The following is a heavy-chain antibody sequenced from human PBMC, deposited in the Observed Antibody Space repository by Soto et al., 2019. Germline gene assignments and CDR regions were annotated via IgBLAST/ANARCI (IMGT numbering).Heavy chain of an antibody. Sequence: PSETLSLTCTVSGGSISGYCWSWIRQPPGKGLEWIGYIYYSGSTNYNPSLKSRVTISIDTSKNQFSLKLSSVTAADTAVYYCARTYYDFWSGYWRWFDPWGQGTLVTVSS. CDR2: IYYSGST. D-gene: IGHD3-3*01. V-gene: IGHV4-59*01. J-gene: IGHJ5*02. CDR3: ARTYYDFWSGYWRWFDP. CDR1: GGSISGYC.